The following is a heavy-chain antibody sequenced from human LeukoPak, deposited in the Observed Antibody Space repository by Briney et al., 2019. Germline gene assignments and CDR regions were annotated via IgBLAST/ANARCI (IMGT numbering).Heavy chain of an antibody. Sequence: SETLSLTCTVSGGSISSSTYYWVWIRQPPGKGLEWIGSIYYNGNTYYNPSLKSRVTISVDTSKNQFSLRMSSVTATDRAVYYCASSPGGYCSSASCYTGGYFDYWGQGSLVTVSS. CDR2: IYYNGNT. D-gene: IGHD2-2*02. CDR1: GGSISSSTYY. CDR3: ASSPGGYCSSASCYTGGYFDY. J-gene: IGHJ4*02. V-gene: IGHV4-39*01.